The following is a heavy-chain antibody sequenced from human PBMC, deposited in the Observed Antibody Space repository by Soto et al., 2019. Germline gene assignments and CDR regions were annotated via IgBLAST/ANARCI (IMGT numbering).Heavy chain of an antibody. CDR1: GGSLSDYY. CDR3: ARGRDEYKLGNV. V-gene: IGHV4-34*01. J-gene: IGHJ6*02. CDR2: IHPSGST. D-gene: IGHD1-1*01. Sequence: KPSETLSLTCAVSGGSLSDYYWPWIRQSPGKGLEWIGEIHPSGSTNYNPSLRRRVTISVDTSKNQFSLKLTSLTAADTAVYYCARGRDEYKLGNVWGHGTTVTVSS.